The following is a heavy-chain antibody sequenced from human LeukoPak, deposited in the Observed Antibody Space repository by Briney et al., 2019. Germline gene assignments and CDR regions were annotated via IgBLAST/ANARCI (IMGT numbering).Heavy chain of an antibody. V-gene: IGHV5-51*01. CDR3: ARLSTRLLDH. D-gene: IGHD3-3*01. CDR1: GSTFAIYW. CDR2: IYPGDSDT. J-gene: IGHJ4*02. Sequence: GESLKISCQGSGSTFAIYWIGWVRQLPGKGLEWMGIIYPGDSDTKYSPSFQGQVTMSVDKSINTAYLQWDSLKASDTAMYYCARLSTRLLDHWGQGTRVTVSS.